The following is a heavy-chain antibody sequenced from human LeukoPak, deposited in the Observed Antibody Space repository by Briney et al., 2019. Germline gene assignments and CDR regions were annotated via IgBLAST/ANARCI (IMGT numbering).Heavy chain of an antibody. CDR3: ARVYGYSGYDSHFDC. CDR2: ISSSSSTYV. CDR1: GFTFSSYT. Sequence: PGGSLRLSCAASGFTFSSYTMNWVRQAPGKGLEWVSSISSSSSTYVYSADSVKGRFTISRDNAKNALYLQMNSLRAEDTALYYCARVYGYSGYDSHFDCWGQGTLVTVSS. D-gene: IGHD5-12*01. J-gene: IGHJ4*02. V-gene: IGHV3-21*01.